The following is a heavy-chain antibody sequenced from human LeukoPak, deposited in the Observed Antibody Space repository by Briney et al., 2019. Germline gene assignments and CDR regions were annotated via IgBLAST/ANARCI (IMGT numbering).Heavy chain of an antibody. V-gene: IGHV1-2*02. J-gene: IGHJ4*02. D-gene: IGHD1-26*01. CDR2: INPNSGGT. CDR1: GYTFTDYY. Sequence: ASVKVSCKASGYTFTDYYMHWVRQAPGQGLEWMGWINPNSGGTNYAQKFQGRVTMTRDTSISTAYMELSRLRSDDTAVYYCARVGGATTFYFDYWGQGTLVTVSS. CDR3: ARVGGATTFYFDY.